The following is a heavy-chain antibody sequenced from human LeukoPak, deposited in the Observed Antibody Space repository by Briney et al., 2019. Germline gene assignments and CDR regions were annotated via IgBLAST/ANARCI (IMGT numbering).Heavy chain of an antibody. V-gene: IGHV4-61*02. CDR1: GDSISSGVFY. D-gene: IGHD5/OR15-5a*01. CDR2: IYTTGNT. CDR3: ARGSFYRNSYYYYINV. J-gene: IGHJ6*03. Sequence: SETLSLTCSLSGDSISSGVFYWSWIRQPAGKGLEWIGRIYTTGNTNYNPSPKSRVTMSIGTSENQFSLKLTSVTAADTAVYYRARGSFYRNSYYYYINVWGTGTTVTVSS.